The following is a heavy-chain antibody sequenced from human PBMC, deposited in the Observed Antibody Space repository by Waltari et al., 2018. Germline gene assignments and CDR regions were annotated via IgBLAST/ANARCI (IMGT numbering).Heavy chain of an antibody. CDR2: ISSSSSYI. V-gene: IGHV3-21*01. CDR3: ARVGSWFGELDDY. J-gene: IGHJ4*02. CDR1: GFTFSRYS. Sequence: EVQLVESGGGLVKPGGSLGLSCAASGFTFSRYSMNWVRQAPGKGLEWVSSISSSSSYIYYADSVKGRFTISRDNAKNSLYLQMNSLRAEDTAVYYCARVGSWFGELDDYWGQGTLVTVSS. D-gene: IGHD3-10*01.